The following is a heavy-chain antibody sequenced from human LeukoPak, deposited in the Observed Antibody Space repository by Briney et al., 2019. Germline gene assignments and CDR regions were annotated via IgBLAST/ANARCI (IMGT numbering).Heavy chain of an antibody. CDR3: ARVGDYDSSGLDY. V-gene: IGHV4-30-2*01. CDR2: IYRSGST. Sequence: PSQTLSLTCAVSGGSISSGGYSWSWIRQPPGKGLEWIGYIYRSGSTYYNPSLKSRVTISVDRSKNQFSLKLSSVTAADTAVYYCARVGDYDSSGLDYWGQGTLVTVSS. J-gene: IGHJ4*02. CDR1: GGSISSGGYS. D-gene: IGHD3-22*01.